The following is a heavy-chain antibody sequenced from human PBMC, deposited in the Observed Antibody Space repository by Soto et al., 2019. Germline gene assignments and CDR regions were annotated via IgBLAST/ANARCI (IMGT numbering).Heavy chain of an antibody. Sequence: SVKVSCKASGFTFTSSAVQWVRQARGQRLEWIGWIVVGSGNTNYAQKFQERVTITRDMSTSTAYMELSSLRSEDTAVYYCAADYDYYDSSGSYYFDYWGQGTLVTVSS. CDR1: GFTFTSSA. V-gene: IGHV1-58*01. CDR2: IVVGSGNT. D-gene: IGHD3-22*01. CDR3: AADYDYYDSSGSYYFDY. J-gene: IGHJ4*02.